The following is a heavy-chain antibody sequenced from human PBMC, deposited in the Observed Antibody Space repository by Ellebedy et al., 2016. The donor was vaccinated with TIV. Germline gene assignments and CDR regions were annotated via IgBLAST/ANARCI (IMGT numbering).Heavy chain of an antibody. Sequence: GGSLRLSXAASGFTFSSYWMSWVRQAPEKGLAWVANIKQDGSEKYYVDSVKGRFTISRDNAKNSLYLQMNILRAEDTAVYYCARDGVGIAAAGTSDYWGQGSLVTVSS. CDR1: GFTFSSYW. CDR3: ARDGVGIAAAGTSDY. J-gene: IGHJ4*02. D-gene: IGHD6-13*01. CDR2: IKQDGSEK. V-gene: IGHV3-7*01.